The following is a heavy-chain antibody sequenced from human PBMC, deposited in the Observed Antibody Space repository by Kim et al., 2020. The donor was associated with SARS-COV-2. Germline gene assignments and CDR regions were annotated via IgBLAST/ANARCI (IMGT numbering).Heavy chain of an antibody. CDR3: ARGGYDYVWGSYRDYYYYYGMDV. Sequence: GGSLRLSCAASGFTFSDYYMSWIRQAPGKGLEWVSYISSNSSYTNYADSVKGRFTISRDNAKNSLYLQMNSLRAEDTAVYYCARGGYDYVWGSYRDYYYYYGMDVWGQGTMVTVSS. V-gene: IGHV3-11*05. CDR1: GFTFSDYY. D-gene: IGHD3-16*02. J-gene: IGHJ6*02. CDR2: ISSNSSYT.